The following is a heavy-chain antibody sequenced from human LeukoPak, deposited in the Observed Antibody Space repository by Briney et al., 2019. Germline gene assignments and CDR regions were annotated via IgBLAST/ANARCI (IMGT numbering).Heavy chain of an antibody. CDR3: ARHRYYYDSSGYYYQP. CDR2: IYYSGST. V-gene: IGHV4-59*01. CDR1: GASISSYY. D-gene: IGHD3-22*01. Sequence: PSETLSLTCTVSGASISSYYWSWIRHPPGKGLEWIGYIYYSGSTNYNPSLTSRVTISVDTSKNQFSLRLSSVTAADTAVYYCARHRYYYDSSGYYYQPWGQGTLVTVSS. J-gene: IGHJ5*02.